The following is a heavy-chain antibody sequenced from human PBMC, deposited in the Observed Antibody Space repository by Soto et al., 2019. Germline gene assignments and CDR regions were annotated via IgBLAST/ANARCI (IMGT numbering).Heavy chain of an antibody. CDR3: ARIAAAGNWFDP. CDR1: GYTFTGYY. V-gene: IGHV1-2*04. D-gene: IGHD6-13*01. CDR2: INPNSGGT. J-gene: IGHJ5*02. Sequence: ASVKVSCKASGYTFTGYYMHWVRQAPGQGLEWMGWINPNSGGTNYVQKFQGWVTMTRDTSISTAYMELSRLRSDDTAVYYCARIAAAGNWFDPWGQGTLVTVSS.